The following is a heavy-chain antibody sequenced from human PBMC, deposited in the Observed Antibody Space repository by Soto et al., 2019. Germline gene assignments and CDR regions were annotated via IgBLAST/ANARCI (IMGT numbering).Heavy chain of an antibody. CDR1: GFTVSPYS. Sequence: EVQLVESGGGLVQPGGSLRLSCAASGFTVSPYSMSWVRQAPGKGLEWVANIKGDGCETHYVDSVKGRFTMSRDNAKNSLYLQMNSLRAEDTAVYYCVRHGWADAIYWGQGILVTVSS. J-gene: IGHJ4*01. CDR3: VRHGWADAIY. V-gene: IGHV3-7*01. CDR2: IKGDGCET. D-gene: IGHD3-9*01.